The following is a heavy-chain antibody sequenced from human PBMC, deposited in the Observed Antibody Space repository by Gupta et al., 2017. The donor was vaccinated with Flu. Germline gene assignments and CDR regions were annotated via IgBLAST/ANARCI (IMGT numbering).Heavy chain of an antibody. CDR1: GYMFIDHT. J-gene: IGHJ4*02. CDR2: INPYSDGT. CDR3: VREEPNGGWPLDY. V-gene: IGHV1-2*02. D-gene: IGHD6-19*01. Sequence: QVQLVQAGAEVKKPGASVKVSCKASGYMFIDHTSHWVRPAPGHGLEWVGGINPYSDGTKLAQKFQGRVTITRDTSINTAYMELSRLRPDDTAVYYCVREEPNGGWPLDYWGQGTLVTVSS.